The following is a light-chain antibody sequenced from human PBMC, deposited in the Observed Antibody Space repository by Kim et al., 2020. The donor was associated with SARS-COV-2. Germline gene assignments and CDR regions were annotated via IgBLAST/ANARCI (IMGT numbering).Light chain of an antibody. CDR3: QQYDNSPYT. Sequence: RGASHSSTLSYIVMYHQKPVQAPRLIIYGESDRATGIPNRFSGIGSGTDFTLTICRLEPEEFADYYCQQYDNSPYTFGQGTKLEF. CDR1: HSSTLSY. V-gene: IGKV3-20*01. J-gene: IGKJ2*01. CDR2: GES.